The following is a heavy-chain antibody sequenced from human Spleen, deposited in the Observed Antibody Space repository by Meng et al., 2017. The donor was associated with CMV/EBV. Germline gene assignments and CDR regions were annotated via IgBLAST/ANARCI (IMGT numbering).Heavy chain of an antibody. V-gene: IGHV4-34*01. D-gene: IGHD6-19*01. CDR1: GGSFSGNY. CDR3: ARRVAGGKYYFDS. J-gene: IGHJ4*02. CDR2: ISQSRST. Sequence: CSVYGGSFSGNYWSGVRQPPGKGLEWIGEISQSRSTNSNPSLKTRVTISIDTPKKQFSLKLTSVTAADTAVYYCARRVAGGKYYFDSWGQGTLVTVSS.